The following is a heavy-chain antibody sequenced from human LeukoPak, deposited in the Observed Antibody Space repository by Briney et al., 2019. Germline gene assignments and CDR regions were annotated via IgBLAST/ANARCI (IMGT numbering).Heavy chain of an antibody. D-gene: IGHD5-18*01. CDR1: GGSISSYY. Sequence: PSETLSLTCTVSGGSISSYYWSWIRQPPGKGLEWIGYIYYSGSTNYNPSLKSRVTISVDTSKNQFSLKLTSVTAADTAVYYCARDRVGYSYGSFVYWGQGTLVTVSS. CDR2: IYYSGST. V-gene: IGHV4-59*01. J-gene: IGHJ4*02. CDR3: ARDRVGYSYGSFVY.